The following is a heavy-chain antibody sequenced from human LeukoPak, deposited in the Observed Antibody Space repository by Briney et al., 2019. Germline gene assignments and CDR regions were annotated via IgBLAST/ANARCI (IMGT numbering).Heavy chain of an antibody. V-gene: IGHV3-13*01. J-gene: IGHJ4*02. Sequence: PGGSLRLSCAASGFTFSTYDMPWVRQTTGKGLEWVSAIGTAGDTYYPGSVKGRFTISRENAKNSLYLQMNSLGVGDTAVYYCVRWAWDVSGFDYWGQGTLVTVSS. CDR2: IGTAGDT. CDR3: VRWAWDVSGFDY. CDR1: GFTFSTYD. D-gene: IGHD3-16*01.